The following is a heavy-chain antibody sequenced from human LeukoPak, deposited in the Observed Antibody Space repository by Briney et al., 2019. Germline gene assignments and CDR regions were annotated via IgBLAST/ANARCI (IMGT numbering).Heavy chain of an antibody. CDR2: ISWNGSNI. CDR3: AKDILIGRSSSWYFFYDMDV. CDR1: GFTFEDYA. Sequence: PGGSLRLSCAASGFTFEDYAMHGVRQVPGRGREGVSGISWNGSNIGYAASVKGRFTISRDNAKNSLYLQMNSLKAEDTAFYYCAKDILIGRSSSWYFFYDMDVWGQGTTVTVSS. J-gene: IGHJ6*02. D-gene: IGHD2-2*01. V-gene: IGHV3-9*01.